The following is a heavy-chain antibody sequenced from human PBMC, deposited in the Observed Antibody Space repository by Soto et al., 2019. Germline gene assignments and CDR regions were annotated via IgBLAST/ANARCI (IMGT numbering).Heavy chain of an antibody. J-gene: IGHJ4*02. V-gene: IGHV3-53*04. CDR2: IYSGGST. CDR1: GFTVSSNY. Sequence: VQLVESGGGLVQPGGSLRLSCAASGFTVSSNYMSWVRQAPGKGLEWVSVIYSGGSTYYADSVKGRFTISRHNSKNTLYLQMNSLRAEDTAVYYCARVSNSGYDYVAFDYWGQGTLVTVSS. CDR3: ARVSNSGYDYVAFDY. D-gene: IGHD5-12*01.